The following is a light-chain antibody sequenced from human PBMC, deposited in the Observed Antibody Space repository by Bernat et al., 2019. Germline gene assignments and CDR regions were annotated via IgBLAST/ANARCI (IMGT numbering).Light chain of an antibody. CDR3: QQHRNWPLT. V-gene: IGKV3-11*01. CDR2: DAS. Sequence: EIVLTQFPATLSLSPGDRATLSCSASHSVGSSLAWYQQKPGQTPRLLIYDASNSATGIPARFSGRGSGTDFTLTISSLEPEDIAVYYCQQHRNWPLTVGGGSKGEI. CDR1: HSVGSS. J-gene: IGKJ4*01.